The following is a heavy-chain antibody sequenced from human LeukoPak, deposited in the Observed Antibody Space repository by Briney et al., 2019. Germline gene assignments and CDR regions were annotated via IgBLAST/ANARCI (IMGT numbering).Heavy chain of an antibody. Sequence: PSETLSLTCTVSGGSISSYYWSWIRQPPGKGLEWIGYISYSAITNYNPALKSRVTISIDTSKNQFSPKLSSVTAADTAVYYCARGVNWIDPWGQGTLVTVSS. CDR2: ISYSAIT. CDR3: ARGVNWIDP. V-gene: IGHV4-59*01. J-gene: IGHJ5*02. D-gene: IGHD6-13*01. CDR1: GGSISSYY.